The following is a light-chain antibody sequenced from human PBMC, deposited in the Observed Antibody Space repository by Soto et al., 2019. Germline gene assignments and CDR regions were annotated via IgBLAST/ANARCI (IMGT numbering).Light chain of an antibody. J-gene: IGKJ5*01. CDR2: GAS. CDR1: QSVSNY. CDR3: QQYGSSPRIT. V-gene: IGKV3-20*01. Sequence: EIIFSQSLATLSLSPRERATLSCRASQSVSNYLSWYQQKPGQAPRLLIYGASSRATGIPDRFSGSGSGTDFTLTISRLEPEDFAVYYCQQYGSSPRITFGQGTLLEIK.